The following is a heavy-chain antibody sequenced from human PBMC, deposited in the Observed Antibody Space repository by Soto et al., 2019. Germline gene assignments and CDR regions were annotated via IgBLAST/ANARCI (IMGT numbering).Heavy chain of an antibody. CDR1: GFTFGSYA. D-gene: IGHD4-17*01. Sequence: GGSLRLSCAASGFTFGSYAVHWVRQAPGKGLEWVAIVSYDESHKYYADSVKGRFTISRDNSKNTLYLQMSSLRAEDTAVYYCARPLTTGTNTNFAYWGQGTLVTVSS. V-gene: IGHV3-30*04. J-gene: IGHJ4*02. CDR3: ARPLTTGTNTNFAY. CDR2: VSYDESHK.